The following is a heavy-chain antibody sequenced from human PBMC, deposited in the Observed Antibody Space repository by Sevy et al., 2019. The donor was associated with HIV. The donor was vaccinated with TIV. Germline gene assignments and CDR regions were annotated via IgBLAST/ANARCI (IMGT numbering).Heavy chain of an antibody. CDR3: ARSPPVVVVPGAPSWFDP. Sequence: SETLSLTCAFHDGSFSGYYWNWIRQLPGKGLEWIGEINESGITYYNPSLKSRVTISVDTSKKQFSLKLNSVTAVESAVYFCARSPPVVVVPGAPSWFDPWGQGTLVTVSS. J-gene: IGHJ5*02. D-gene: IGHD2-2*01. V-gene: IGHV4-34*01. CDR2: INESGIT. CDR1: DGSFSGYY.